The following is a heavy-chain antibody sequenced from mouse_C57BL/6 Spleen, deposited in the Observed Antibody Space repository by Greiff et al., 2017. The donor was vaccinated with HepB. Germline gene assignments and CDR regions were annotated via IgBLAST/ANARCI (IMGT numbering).Heavy chain of an antibody. J-gene: IGHJ3*01. CDR3: ARGAY. CDR1: GYTFTDYN. V-gene: IGHV1-18*01. Sequence: VQLQQSGPELVKPGASVKIPCKASGYTFTDYNMAWVKQRHGKSLEGIGDINPNNGGTSYNQKFKGKATLTVDKSSSTAYMKLRSLTSEDTSGYYCARGAYWGEGTLVTVSA. CDR2: INPNNGGT.